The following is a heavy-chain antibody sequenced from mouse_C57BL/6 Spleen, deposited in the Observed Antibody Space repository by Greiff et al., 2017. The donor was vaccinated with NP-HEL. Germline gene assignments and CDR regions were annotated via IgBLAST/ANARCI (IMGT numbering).Heavy chain of an antibody. CDR1: GYTFTSYG. CDR2: IYPRSGNT. J-gene: IGHJ1*03. V-gene: IGHV1-81*01. D-gene: IGHD4-1*02. Sequence: VQLVESGAELARPGASVKLSCKASGYTFTSYGISWVKQRTGQGLEWIGEIYPRSGNTYYNEKFKGKATLTADKSSTTAYMELRSLTSEDSAVYFCARGPTGYWYFDVWGTGTTVTVSS. CDR3: ARGPTGYWYFDV.